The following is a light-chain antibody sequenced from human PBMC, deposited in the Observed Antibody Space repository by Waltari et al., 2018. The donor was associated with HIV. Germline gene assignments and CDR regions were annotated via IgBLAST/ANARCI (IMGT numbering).Light chain of an antibody. CDR3: QAWDNKTGV. CDR1: KLGDKF. CDR2: QDT. Sequence: SYDLIQPPSVSVSPGQTARITCSGAKLGDKFASWYQQRAGQSPVLVIYQDTKRPSGIPERCSGSNSGNTATLTINGTQPMDEADYYCQAWDNKTGVFGPGTKVTVV. J-gene: IGLJ1*01. V-gene: IGLV3-1*01.